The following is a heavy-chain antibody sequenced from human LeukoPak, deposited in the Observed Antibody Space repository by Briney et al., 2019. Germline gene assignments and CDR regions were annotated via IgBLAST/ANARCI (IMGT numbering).Heavy chain of an antibody. V-gene: IGHV3-49*04. CDR1: GFTFGDYA. J-gene: IGHJ4*02. D-gene: IGHD5/OR15-5a*01. CDR3: TRVFPLYDNFDY. CDR2: IRSKAYGGTT. Sequence: GGSLRLSCTASGFTFGDYAKSWVRQAPGKGLEWVGFIRSKAYGGTTEYAASVKGRFTISRDDSKSIAYLQMNSLKTEDTAVYYCTRVFPLYDNFDYWGQGTLVTVSS.